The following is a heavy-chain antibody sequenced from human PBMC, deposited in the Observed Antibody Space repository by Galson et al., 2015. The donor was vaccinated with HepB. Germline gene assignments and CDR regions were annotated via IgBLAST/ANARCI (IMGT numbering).Heavy chain of an antibody. CDR1: GYSFTSYW. Sequence: QSGAEVKKPGESLRISCTGSGYSFTSYWISWVRQMPGKGLEWMGRIDPSDSNTNYNPSFQGHVTISADKSISTAYLQWSSLKASDTAMYYCARSRPVSPGRNFFYGMDVWGQGTTVTVSS. V-gene: IGHV5-10-1*01. CDR2: IDPSDSNT. D-gene: IGHD3-10*01. CDR3: ARSRPVSPGRNFFYGMDV. J-gene: IGHJ6*02.